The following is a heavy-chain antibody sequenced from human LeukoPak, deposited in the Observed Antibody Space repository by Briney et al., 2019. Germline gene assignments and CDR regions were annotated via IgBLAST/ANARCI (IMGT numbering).Heavy chain of an antibody. CDR1: GYSISSGYY. J-gene: IGHJ4*02. CDR3: AASGYSYGLQKY. D-gene: IGHD5-18*01. CDR2: IFHSGTT. Sequence: SETLSLTCAVSGYSISSGYYWGWIRQPPGKGLEWIGSIFHSGTTYYNPSLQSRVTISVDTSKNQFSLKLSSETAADTAVYYCAASGYSYGLQKYWGQGTLVTVSS. V-gene: IGHV4-38-2*01.